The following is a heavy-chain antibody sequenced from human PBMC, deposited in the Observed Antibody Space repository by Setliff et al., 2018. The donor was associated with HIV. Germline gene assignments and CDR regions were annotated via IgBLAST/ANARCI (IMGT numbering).Heavy chain of an antibody. Sequence: PGGSLRLSCAASGFTFSSYSMNWVRQAPGKGLEWVSYISSSSSTIYYADSVRGRFTISRDNAKNSLYLRMKSLRAEDTAFYYCARAGGYSGYAPLYYFDSWGQGTLVTVSS. V-gene: IGHV3-48*01. CDR2: ISSSSSTI. CDR3: ARAGGYSGYAPLYYFDS. CDR1: GFTFSSYS. J-gene: IGHJ4*02. D-gene: IGHD5-12*01.